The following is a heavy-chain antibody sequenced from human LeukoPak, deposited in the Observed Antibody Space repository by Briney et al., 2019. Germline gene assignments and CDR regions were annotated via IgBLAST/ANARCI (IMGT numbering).Heavy chain of an antibody. CDR2: IYYSGST. Sequence: SETLSLTCTVSGGSISSSSYYWGWIRQPPGKGLEWIGSIYYSGSTYYNPSLKSRVTISVDTSKNQFSLKLSSVTAADTAVYYCARGRVGPEWGQGTLVTVSS. J-gene: IGHJ4*02. V-gene: IGHV4-39*07. CDR1: GGSISSSSYY. D-gene: IGHD2-2*01. CDR3: ARGRVGPE.